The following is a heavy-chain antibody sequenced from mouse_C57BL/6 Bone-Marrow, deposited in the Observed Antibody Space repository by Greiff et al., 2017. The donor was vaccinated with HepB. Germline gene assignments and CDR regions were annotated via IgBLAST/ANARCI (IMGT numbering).Heavy chain of an antibody. J-gene: IGHJ4*01. Sequence: VHVKQFGPEPVKPGAFVEITRQASGYLFTGFLINRVKQSPEKSLEWIGEINPSTGGTTYNQKFKAKATLTVDKSSSTAYMQLKSLTSEDSAVYYCAKGDYPYAMDYWGQGTSVTVSS. D-gene: IGHD2-4*01. V-gene: IGHV1-42*01. CDR3: AKGDYPYAMDY. CDR1: GYLFTGFL. CDR2: INPSTGGT.